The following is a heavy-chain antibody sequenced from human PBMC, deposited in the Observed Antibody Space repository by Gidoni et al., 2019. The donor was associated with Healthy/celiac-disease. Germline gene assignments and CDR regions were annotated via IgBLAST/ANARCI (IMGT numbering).Heavy chain of an antibody. CDR2: IVVGSGNT. Sequence: QMQLVQSGPEVKKPGTSVQVSCKASGSTFTSSAMQWVRQARGQRLEWIGWIVVGSGNTNYAQKFQERVTITRDMSTSTAYMELSSLRSEDTAVYYCAAGSTNCSSTSCYGMDVWGQGTTVTVSS. V-gene: IGHV1-58*02. J-gene: IGHJ6*02. CDR3: AAGSTNCSSTSCYGMDV. CDR1: GSTFTSSA. D-gene: IGHD2-2*01.